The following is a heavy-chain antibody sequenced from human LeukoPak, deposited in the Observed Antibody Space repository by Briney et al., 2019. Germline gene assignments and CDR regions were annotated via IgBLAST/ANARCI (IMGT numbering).Heavy chain of an antibody. Sequence: PGGSLRLSCAASGFTFTNYWIHWVRQAPGKGLVWFSHINSDGSSTPYADSVKGRFTISRDNAKNMLYLQMNNLRAEDTAVYYCARGHSGSYSRTFDYWGQGILVTVSS. CDR1: GFTFTNYW. CDR2: INSDGSST. CDR3: ARGHSGSYSRTFDY. D-gene: IGHD1-26*01. J-gene: IGHJ4*02. V-gene: IGHV3-74*01.